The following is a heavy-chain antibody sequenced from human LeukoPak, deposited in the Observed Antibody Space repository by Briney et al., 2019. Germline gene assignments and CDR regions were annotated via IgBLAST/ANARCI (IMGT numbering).Heavy chain of an antibody. CDR1: GFTFSSYA. Sequence: GGSLRLSCAASGFTFSSYAMSWVRQAPGKGLEGVSAISGSGGSTYYADSVKGRFTISRDNSKNTLYLQMNSLRAEDTAVYYCAKERNSSGWYLAHYYYWGQGTLVTVSS. CDR2: ISGSGGST. D-gene: IGHD6-19*01. CDR3: AKERNSSGWYLAHYYY. J-gene: IGHJ4*02. V-gene: IGHV3-23*01.